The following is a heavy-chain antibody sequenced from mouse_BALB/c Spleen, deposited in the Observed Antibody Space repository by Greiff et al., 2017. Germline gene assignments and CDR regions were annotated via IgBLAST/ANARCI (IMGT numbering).Heavy chain of an antibody. CDR1: GYTFTSYT. V-gene: IGHV1-4*02. D-gene: IGHD2-14*01. J-gene: IGHJ2*01. CDR3: ARSFYYRFDY. CDR2: INPSSGYT. Sequence: QVQLQQSAAELARPGASVKMSCKASGYTFTSYTMHWVKQRPGQGLEWIGYINPSSGYTEYNQKFKDKTTLTADKSSSTAYMQLSSLTSEDSAVYYCARSFYYRFDYWGQGTTLTVSS.